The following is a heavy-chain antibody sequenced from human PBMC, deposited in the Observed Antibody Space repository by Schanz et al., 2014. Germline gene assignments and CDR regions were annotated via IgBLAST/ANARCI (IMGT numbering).Heavy chain of an antibody. V-gene: IGHV3-48*01. Sequence: EVQLLESGGGLIQPGGSLRLSCAASGFTFRSYAMSWVRQAPGKGLEWLSYITSSSSTTYYADSVKGRFTISRDNAKNSLYLQMHSLRAEDTAVYYCARGRSLGWCDYWGQGTLVTVSS. CDR2: ITSSSSTT. J-gene: IGHJ4*02. CDR3: ARGRSLGWCDY. D-gene: IGHD2-21*01. CDR1: GFTFRSYA.